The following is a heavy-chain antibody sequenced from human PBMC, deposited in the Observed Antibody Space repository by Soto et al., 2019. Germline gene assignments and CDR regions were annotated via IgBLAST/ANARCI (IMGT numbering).Heavy chain of an antibody. J-gene: IGHJ4*02. CDR1: GFTFSSHA. CDR3: AKGRYSSNWYYFDN. CDR2: ISGSGGST. D-gene: IGHD6-13*01. Sequence: GGSLRLSCAASGFTFSSHAMIWVRLTPGKGLEWVSAISGSGGSTYYADSVKGRFTISRDNSENTLFLQMESLRAEDTALYYCAKGRYSSNWYYFDNWGQGTLVTVSS. V-gene: IGHV3-23*01.